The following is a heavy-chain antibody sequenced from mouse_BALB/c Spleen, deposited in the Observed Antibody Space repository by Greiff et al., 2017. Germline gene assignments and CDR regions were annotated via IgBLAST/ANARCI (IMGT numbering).Heavy chain of an antibody. CDR1: GFTFSSYA. V-gene: IGHV5-6-5*01. D-gene: IGHD1-1*01. CDR3: ARGNYGSPHYYAMDY. CDR2: ISSGGST. Sequence: EVKVVESGGGLVKPGGSLKLSCAASGFTFSSYAMSWVRQTPEKRLEWVASISSGGSTYYPDSVKGRFTISRDNARNILYLQMSSLRSEDTAMYYCARGNYGSPHYYAMDYWGQGTSVTVSP. J-gene: IGHJ4*01.